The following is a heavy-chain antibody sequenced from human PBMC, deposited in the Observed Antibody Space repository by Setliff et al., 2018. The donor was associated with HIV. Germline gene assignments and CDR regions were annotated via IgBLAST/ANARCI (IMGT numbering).Heavy chain of an antibody. CDR3: ARDPGQWLVKGGMDV. J-gene: IGHJ6*02. V-gene: IGHV1-46*01. Sequence: ASVKVSCKASGYTFTSHYIHWVRQAPGQGLEWMGIINPNGGSTTYAQKFQGRVTMTRDTSTSTVYMELNSLRSEDTAIYYCARDPGQWLVKGGMDVWGQGIAVTVSS. D-gene: IGHD6-19*01. CDR2: INPNGGST. CDR1: GYTFTSHY.